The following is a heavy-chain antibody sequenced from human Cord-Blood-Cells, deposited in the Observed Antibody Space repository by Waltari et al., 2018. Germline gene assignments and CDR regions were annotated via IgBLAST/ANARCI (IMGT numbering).Heavy chain of an antibody. CDR1: GGSFSGYY. V-gene: IGHV4-34*01. CDR2: INNSGST. CDR3: ARGGSVAGNHYYYGMDV. J-gene: IGHJ6*02. D-gene: IGHD6-19*01. Sequence: QVQLQQWGAGLLKPSETLSLTCAVYGGSFSGYYWRWNRQPPGKGLELIGEINNSGSTNYNPSLNSRVTISVDTSKNQFSLKLSSVTAADTAVYYCARGGSVAGNHYYYGMDVWGQGTTVTVSS.